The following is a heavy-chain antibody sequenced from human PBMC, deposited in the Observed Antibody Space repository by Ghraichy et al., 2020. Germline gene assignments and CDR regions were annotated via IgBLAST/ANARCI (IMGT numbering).Heavy chain of an antibody. D-gene: IGHD2-15*01. CDR2: IKQDGGEK. CDR1: GFTFSNYW. J-gene: IGHJ4*02. V-gene: IGHV3-7*03. CDR3: ATAGGCRGGSCYLSTYFDS. Sequence: GESLRLSCAASGFTFSNYWMSWVRQAPGKGLEWVANIKQDGGEKYYVDSVKGRFTISRDNAKNSLFLQMNSLRAEDTAMYYCATAGGCRGGSCYLSTYFDSWGQGTLVTVSS.